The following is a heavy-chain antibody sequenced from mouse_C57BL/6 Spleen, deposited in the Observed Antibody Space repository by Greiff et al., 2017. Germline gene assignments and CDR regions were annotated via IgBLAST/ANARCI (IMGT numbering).Heavy chain of an antibody. D-gene: IGHD1-1*01. J-gene: IGHJ2*01. CDR2: IHPNSGST. Sequence: QVQLQQPGAELVKPGASVKLSCKASGYTFTSYWMHWVKQRPGQGLEWIGMIHPNSGSTNYNEKFKSKATLTVDKSSSTAYMQLSSLTSEDSAVYYCARPPTTVVEGYYFDYWGQGTTLTVSS. V-gene: IGHV1-64*01. CDR3: ARPPTTVVEGYYFDY. CDR1: GYTFTSYW.